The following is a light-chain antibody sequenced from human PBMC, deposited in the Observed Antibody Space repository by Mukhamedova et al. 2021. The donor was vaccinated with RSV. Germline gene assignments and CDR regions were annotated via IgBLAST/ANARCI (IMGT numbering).Light chain of an antibody. V-gene: IGKV1-12*01. CDR3: QQAHTFPIT. J-gene: IGKJ5*01. Sequence: WYQRRVHGKVPKLLIYAASSLQSGVPSRFSGSGSGTEFTLTISSLQPDDFATYYCQQAHTFPITFGQGTRLEIK. CDR2: AAS.